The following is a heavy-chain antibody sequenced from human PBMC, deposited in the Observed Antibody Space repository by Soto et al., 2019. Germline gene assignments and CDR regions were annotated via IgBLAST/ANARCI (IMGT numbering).Heavy chain of an antibody. CDR3: AKDRDAKVGAIDY. CDR2: ISYDGSNK. V-gene: IGHV3-30*18. J-gene: IGHJ4*02. Sequence: QVQLVESGGGVVKPGRSLRLSCAASGFPFSSYAMHWVRQAPGKGLEWVAVISYDGSNKYYADSVKGRFTISRDNSKNTLYLQMNSLRAEDTAVYYCAKDRDAKVGAIDYWGQGTLVTVSS. CDR1: GFPFSSYA. D-gene: IGHD1-26*01.